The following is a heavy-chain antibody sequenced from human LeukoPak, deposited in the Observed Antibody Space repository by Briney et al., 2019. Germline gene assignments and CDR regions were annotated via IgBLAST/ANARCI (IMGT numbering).Heavy chain of an antibody. Sequence: ASVKVSCKASGYTFTSYGISWVRQAPGQGLEWMGWISAYNGNTNYAQKLQGRVTMTTDTSTSTAYMELRSLRSDDTAVYYCARLWYSSSWYWGGWFDPWGQGTLVTVSS. CDR1: GYTFTSYG. D-gene: IGHD6-13*01. J-gene: IGHJ5*02. CDR3: ARLWYSSSWYWGGWFDP. CDR2: ISAYNGNT. V-gene: IGHV1-18*01.